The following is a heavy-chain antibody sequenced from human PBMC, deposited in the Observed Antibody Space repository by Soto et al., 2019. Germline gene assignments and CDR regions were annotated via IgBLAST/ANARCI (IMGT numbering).Heavy chain of an antibody. V-gene: IGHV3-21*01. J-gene: IGHJ4*02. CDR2: ISAGSSNI. D-gene: IGHD6-6*01. CDR3: ARQYPSSSRHFDH. Sequence: EVELVESGGGLVKPGGSLTLSCAASGFNFRTYYMLWVRQAPGKGLEWVSSISAGSSNIYYAPSVKGRFTISRDNAKNSLYLQINSLRAEDTAVYYCARQYPSSSRHFDHWGQGTLVTVSS. CDR1: GFNFRTYY.